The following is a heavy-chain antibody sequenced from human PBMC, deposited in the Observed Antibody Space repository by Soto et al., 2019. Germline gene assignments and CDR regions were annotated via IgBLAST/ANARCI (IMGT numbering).Heavy chain of an antibody. D-gene: IGHD2-15*01. CDR2: IYYSGST. CDR3: ARVGACSGGSCYSPNYDY. J-gene: IGHJ4*02. V-gene: IGHV4-59*01. CDR1: GGSISSYY. Sequence: SETLSLTCTVSGGSISSYYWSWLRQPPGKGLEWIGYIYYSGSTNYNPSLKSRVTISVDTSKNQFSLKLSSVTAADTAVYYCARVGACSGGSCYSPNYDYWGQGTLVTVSS.